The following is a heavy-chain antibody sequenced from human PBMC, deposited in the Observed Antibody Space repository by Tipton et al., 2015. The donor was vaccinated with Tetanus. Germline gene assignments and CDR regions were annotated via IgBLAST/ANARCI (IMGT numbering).Heavy chain of an antibody. Sequence: TLSLTCTVSGGSISTGTYYWDWIRQVPGRGLEWIGYIYYTGSTNYNPSLKSGVTISLDTSKNQFSLKLTSVSAADTAVYYCARLTGHSMDVVDYYYFGMDVWGQGTKVTVSS. CDR3: ARLTGHSMDVVDYYYFGMDV. J-gene: IGHJ6*02. CDR2: IYYTGST. CDR1: GGSISTGTYY. V-gene: IGHV4-61*01. D-gene: IGHD2-21*01.